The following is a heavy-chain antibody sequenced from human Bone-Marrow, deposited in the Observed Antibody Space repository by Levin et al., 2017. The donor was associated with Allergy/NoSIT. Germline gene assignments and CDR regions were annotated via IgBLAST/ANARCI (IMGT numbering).Heavy chain of an antibody. Sequence: SCAASGFTFSSYAMHWVRQAPGKGLEWVAVISYDGSNKYYADSVKGRFTISRDNSKNTLYLQMNSLRAEDTAVYYCASLNSTRFDYWGQGTLVTVSS. CDR2: ISYDGSNK. CDR3: ASLNSTRFDY. V-gene: IGHV3-30-3*01. CDR1: GFTFSSYA. D-gene: IGHD6-13*01. J-gene: IGHJ4*02.